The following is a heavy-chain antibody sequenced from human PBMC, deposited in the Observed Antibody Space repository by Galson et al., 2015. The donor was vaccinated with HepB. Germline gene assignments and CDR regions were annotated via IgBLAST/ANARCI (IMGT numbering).Heavy chain of an antibody. Sequence: SVKVSCKASGYAFTTYAMNWVRQAPGQGLEWMGWINTNTGNPTYAQGFTGRFVFSLDTSVSTAYLQISSLKTEDTAVYYCARDLGAVTTLLWGQGTLVTVSS. V-gene: IGHV7-4-1*02. CDR1: GYAFTTYA. D-gene: IGHD4-17*01. CDR3: ARDLGAVTTLL. J-gene: IGHJ4*02. CDR2: INTNTGNP.